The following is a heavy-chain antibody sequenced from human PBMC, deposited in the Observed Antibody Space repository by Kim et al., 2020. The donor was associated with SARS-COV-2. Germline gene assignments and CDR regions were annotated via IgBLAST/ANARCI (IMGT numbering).Heavy chain of an antibody. CDR1: GGSISSYY. J-gene: IGHJ6*02. CDR3: ARAPPACSSTSCPPYYYYYYGMDV. CDR2: IYYSGST. V-gene: IGHV4-59*01. D-gene: IGHD2-2*01. Sequence: SETLSLTCTVSGGSISSYYWSWIRQPPGKGLEWIGYIYYSGSTNYNPSLKSRVTISVDTSKNQFSLKLSSVTAADTAVYYCARAPPACSSTSCPPYYYYYYGMDVWGQGTTVTVSS.